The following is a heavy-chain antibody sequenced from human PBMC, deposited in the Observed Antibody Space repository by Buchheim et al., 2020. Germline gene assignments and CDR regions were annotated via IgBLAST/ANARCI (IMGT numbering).Heavy chain of an antibody. CDR2: ISDDATRT. D-gene: IGHD2-15*01. CDR3: ASDLSGGGLDY. V-gene: IGHV3-30*04. J-gene: IGHJ4*02. CDR1: GISFSRYS. Sequence: QVQLVESGGGVVQPGRSLRLSCAASGISFSRYSMHWVRQAPGQGLEWVAVISDDATRTNYADSVRGRFTISRDNSRNTLYLQMGSLRLDDTAVFYCASDLSGGGLDYWGQGTL.